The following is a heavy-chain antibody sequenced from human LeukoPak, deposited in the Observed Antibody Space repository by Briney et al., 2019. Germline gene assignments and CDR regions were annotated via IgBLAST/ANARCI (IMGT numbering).Heavy chain of an antibody. CDR2: IYPGDSDT. D-gene: IGHD2-15*01. J-gene: IGHJ4*02. CDR3: ARSSVEVAAQIDY. V-gene: IGHV5-51*01. Sequence: GESLKISCKGSGYSFTTYWIGWVRQMPGKGLEWMGIIYPGDSDTRYSPSFQGQVTISADKSIRTAYLQWSSLKASDTAMYYCARSSVEVAAQIDYWGQGTLVTVSS. CDR1: GYSFTTYW.